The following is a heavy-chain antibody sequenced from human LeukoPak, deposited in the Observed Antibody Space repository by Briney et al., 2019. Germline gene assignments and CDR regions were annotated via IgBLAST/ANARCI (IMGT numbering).Heavy chain of an antibody. J-gene: IGHJ4*02. D-gene: IGHD5-24*01. Sequence: GGSLRLSCAASGFTFSGYAMHWVRPAPGKGLEWVAGISFDGNNKHYADAVKGRFTISRDNSKNALYLEMNSLRAEEDTSVYYCASRWYFDYWGQGTLVTVSS. CDR3: ASRWYFDY. CDR1: GFTFSGYA. CDR2: ISFDGNNK. V-gene: IGHV3-30*03.